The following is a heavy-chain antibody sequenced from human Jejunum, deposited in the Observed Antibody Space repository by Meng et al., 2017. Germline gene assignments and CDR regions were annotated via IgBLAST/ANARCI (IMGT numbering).Heavy chain of an antibody. Sequence: GESLKISCKASGYTFTTSWIGWVRQVPGKGLEWMGIIYPDDSDTRYNPSFQGQVTISADKSIITAYLQWSSLKASDTALYFCARRDSTGSYLDYWGQGTLVTVSS. CDR3: ARRDSTGSYLDY. J-gene: IGHJ4*02. V-gene: IGHV5-51*01. CDR1: GYTFTTSW. CDR2: IYPDDSDT. D-gene: IGHD3-22*01.